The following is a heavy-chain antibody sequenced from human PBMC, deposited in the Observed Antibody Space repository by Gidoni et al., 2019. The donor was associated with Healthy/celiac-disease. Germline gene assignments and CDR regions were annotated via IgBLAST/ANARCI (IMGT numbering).Heavy chain of an antibody. CDR3: ARGAGIAAAGTDYYYGMDV. Sequence: QVQLVQSGAEVKKPWSSVTVYCKASGGPFSSSAISWVRQAPGQGLEWMGGINLIFGTANYAQKFQGRVTITADESTITAYMELSSLRSEDTAVYYCARGAGIAAAGTDYYYGMDVWGQGTTVTVSS. D-gene: IGHD6-13*01. V-gene: IGHV1-69*01. CDR1: GGPFSSSA. CDR2: INLIFGTA. J-gene: IGHJ6*02.